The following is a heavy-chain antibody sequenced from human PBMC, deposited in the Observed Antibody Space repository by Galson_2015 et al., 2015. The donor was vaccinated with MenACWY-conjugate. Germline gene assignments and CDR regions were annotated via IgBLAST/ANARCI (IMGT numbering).Heavy chain of an antibody. J-gene: IGHJ2*01. V-gene: IGHV3-21*01. D-gene: IGHD2-21*02. CDR1: GFSFSSYG. CDR3: ARHTVVTAVLYWFFDL. Sequence: SLRLSCAASGFSFSSYGMSWVRQAPGKGLEWVASISSTGNYIYYADSMRGRFTISRDNAEHSLYLQMNSLGAEDAAVYYCARHTVVTAVLYWFFDLWGRGTLVTVSS. CDR2: ISSTGNYI.